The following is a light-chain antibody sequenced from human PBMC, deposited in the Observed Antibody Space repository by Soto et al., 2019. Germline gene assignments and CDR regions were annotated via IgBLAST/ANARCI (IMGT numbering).Light chain of an antibody. CDR1: QSIKSW. J-gene: IGKJ4*01. V-gene: IGKV1-5*03. CDR2: KAS. CDR3: QQYNSYSWLS. Sequence: DIQLTQSPSTLSASVGDRVTITCRASQSIKSWLAWYQQKPGEAPKHLIYKASTLGSGVPSRFSGSASGTDFTLPINSLQPDDFAMYFCQQYNSYSWLSFGGGTKVDI.